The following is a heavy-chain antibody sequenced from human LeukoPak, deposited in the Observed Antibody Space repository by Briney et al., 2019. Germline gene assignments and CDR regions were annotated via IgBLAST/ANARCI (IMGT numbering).Heavy chain of an antibody. Sequence: GGSLRLSCAASGFTFSSYGMHWVRQAPGKGLEWVAFIRYDGSNKYYADSVKGRFTISRDNSKNTLYLQMNSLRAEDTAVYYCAKNRKQQLPTGNWFDPWGQGTLVTVSS. D-gene: IGHD6-13*01. CDR1: GFTFSSYG. CDR3: AKNRKQQLPTGNWFDP. J-gene: IGHJ5*02. CDR2: IRYDGSNK. V-gene: IGHV3-30*02.